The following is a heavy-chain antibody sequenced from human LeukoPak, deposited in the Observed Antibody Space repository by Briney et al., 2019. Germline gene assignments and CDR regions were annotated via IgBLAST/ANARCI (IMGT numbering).Heavy chain of an antibody. CDR3: ARDVSYHYSFDY. CDR2: ITSSTDYI. CDR1: GFTFSSYS. V-gene: IGHV3-21*01. D-gene: IGHD3-16*02. J-gene: IGHJ4*02. Sequence: GGSLRLSCAASGFTFSSYSMNWVRQAPGKGLEWVSSITSSTDYIYYADSVKGRFTISRDNTKNSVYLQMNSLRAEDTAVCYCARDVSYHYSFDYWGQGTLVTVSS.